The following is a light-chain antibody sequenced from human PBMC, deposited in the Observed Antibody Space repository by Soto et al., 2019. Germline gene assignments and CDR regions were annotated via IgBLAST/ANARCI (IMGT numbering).Light chain of an antibody. CDR2: DAS. CDR1: QSISSW. CDR3: QQYNTYST. V-gene: IGKV1-5*01. J-gene: IGKJ5*01. Sequence: DIQMTQSPYALSASVGDRATITCRASQSISSWLAWYQQKPGKAPKPLIYDASTLKTGVPSRFSGSGSGSEFNFTITGLQPDDFATYFYQQYNTYSTFGQGTLLEI.